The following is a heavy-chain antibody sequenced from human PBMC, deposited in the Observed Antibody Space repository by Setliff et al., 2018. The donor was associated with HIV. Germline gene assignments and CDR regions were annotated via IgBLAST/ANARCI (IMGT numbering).Heavy chain of an antibody. D-gene: IGHD5-18*01. CDR2: VYYSGSP. V-gene: IGHV4-31*01. J-gene: IGHJ6*04. CDR3: ARYPADTASSDV. Sequence: SETLSLTCTVSGDSISSGGYYWSWIRQHPGEGLEWIGYVYYSGSPDYNPSLKSQVTISLDRSKNQFSLKLRSVTAADTAVYYCARYPADTASSDVWGKGTTVTVSS. CDR1: GDSISSGGYY.